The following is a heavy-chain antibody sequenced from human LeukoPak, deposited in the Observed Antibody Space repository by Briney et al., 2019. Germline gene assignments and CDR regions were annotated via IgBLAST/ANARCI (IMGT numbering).Heavy chain of an antibody. CDR3: ATSDETAAGPY. CDR2: IKEDGSMK. J-gene: IGHJ4*02. V-gene: IGHV3-7*01. D-gene: IGHD6-13*01. CDR1: GFTFSYYW. Sequence: GGSLRLSCAASGFTFSYYWMTWVRQAPGKGLEWVANIKEDGSMKFYGDSVKGRFTISRDNAKNSLYLQMNSLRAEDTAVYYCATSDETAAGPYWGQGTLVMVSS.